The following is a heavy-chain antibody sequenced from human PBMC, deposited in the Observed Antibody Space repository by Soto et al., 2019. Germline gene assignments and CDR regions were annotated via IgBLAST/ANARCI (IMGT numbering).Heavy chain of an antibody. Sequence: ESGGGLVMPGGSLRLSCAASGFTFSAYHMNWVRQAPGKGLEWVSSIDPSSSHIYYADSVRGLFTISRDDSKNSVSLQMNSLRTEDAALYYGARGYCGGGGCYLRRDAVDVWGQGTMVTVSS. J-gene: IGHJ3*01. CDR1: GFTFSAYH. CDR2: IDPSSSHI. CDR3: ARGYCGGGGCYLRRDAVDV. D-gene: IGHD2-15*01. V-gene: IGHV3-21*04.